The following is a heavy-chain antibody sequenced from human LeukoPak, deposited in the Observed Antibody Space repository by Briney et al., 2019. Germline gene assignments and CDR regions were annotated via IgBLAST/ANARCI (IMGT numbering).Heavy chain of an antibody. CDR1: GFTFSSYS. Sequence: GGSLRLSCAASGFTFSSYSMNWVRQAPGKGLEWVSSISSSSTSMYYADSVKGRFTISRDNAKNSLYLQMNSLRDEDTAVYYCSRERGHSYGYSDYWGQGTLVTVSS. V-gene: IGHV3-21*01. D-gene: IGHD5-18*01. CDR3: SRERGHSYGYSDY. J-gene: IGHJ4*02. CDR2: ISSSSTSM.